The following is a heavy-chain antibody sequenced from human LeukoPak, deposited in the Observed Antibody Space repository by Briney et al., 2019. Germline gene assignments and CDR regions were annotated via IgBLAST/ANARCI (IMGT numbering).Heavy chain of an antibody. Sequence: SETLSLTCTVSGDSVSSGSYYWRWIRQPPGKGLEWIGHIYNSGSTNYNPSLKSRVTISVDTSKSQFSLKLSSVTAADTAVYYCARVAGGFSMIRGVTDYWGQGTLVTVSS. CDR1: GDSVSSGSYY. V-gene: IGHV4-61*01. CDR3: ARVAGGFSMIRGVTDY. D-gene: IGHD3-10*01. J-gene: IGHJ4*02. CDR2: IYNSGST.